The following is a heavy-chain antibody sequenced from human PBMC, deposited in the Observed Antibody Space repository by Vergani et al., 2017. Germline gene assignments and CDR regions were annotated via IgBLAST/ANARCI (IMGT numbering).Heavy chain of an antibody. J-gene: IGHJ3*02. V-gene: IGHV4-39*07. CDR3: ARELSYNWKPVGACDI. Sequence: QLQLQESGPGLVKPSETLSLTCTVSGGSISSSSYYWGWIRQPPGKGLEWIGRIYTSGSTNYNPSLKSRVTMSVDTSKNQFSLKLSSVTAADTAVYYCARELSYNWKPVGACDIWGQGTMVTVSS. D-gene: IGHD1-20*01. CDR2: IYTSGST. CDR1: GGSISSSSYY.